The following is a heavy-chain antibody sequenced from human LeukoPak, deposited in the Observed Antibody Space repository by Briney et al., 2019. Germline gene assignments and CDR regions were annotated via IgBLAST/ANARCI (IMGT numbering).Heavy chain of an antibody. J-gene: IGHJ3*01. CDR1: GFTFSSYA. CDR2: ITGNGRGT. D-gene: IGHD4-17*01. V-gene: IGHV3-23*01. Sequence: GGSLRLSCAASGFTFSSYAMTWVRQAPGKGLEGLSAITGNGRGTSYRDYVRGRFTVFRDNSKNTLYLQMNSLRAEDTALYYCGMDPNGDYVGAFDFWGPGTLVTVSS. CDR3: GMDPNGDYVGAFDF.